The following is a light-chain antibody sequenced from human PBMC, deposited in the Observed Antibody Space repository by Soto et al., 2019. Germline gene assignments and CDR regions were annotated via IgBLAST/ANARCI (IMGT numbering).Light chain of an antibody. CDR1: SSDVGGHNY. CDR3: SSYTNSDTLV. J-gene: IGLJ2*01. CDR2: DVD. Sequence: QSALTQPAAVCGSPGQSMSISCSRTSSDVGGHNYVSWYQHYPGNAPKLMIYDVDYRPSGVSNRFSGSKSGNTASLTISGLQAEDEADYYCSSYTNSDTLVFGGGTKLTVL. V-gene: IGLV2-14*03.